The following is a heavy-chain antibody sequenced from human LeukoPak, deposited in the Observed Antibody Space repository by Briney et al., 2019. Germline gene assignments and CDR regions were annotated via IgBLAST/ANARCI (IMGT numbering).Heavy chain of an antibody. J-gene: IGHJ4*02. CDR2: IKQDGSEK. V-gene: IGHV3-7*01. D-gene: IGHD3-22*01. CDR3: ARDGYYDSGHYFDY. Sequence: GGSLRLSCAASGFTFSSYWMSWVRQAPGKGLEWVANIKQDGSEKYYVDSVKGRFTISRDNAKNSLYLQMNSLRAEDTAVYYCARDGYYDSGHYFDYWGQGTLVTVSS. CDR1: GFTFSSYW.